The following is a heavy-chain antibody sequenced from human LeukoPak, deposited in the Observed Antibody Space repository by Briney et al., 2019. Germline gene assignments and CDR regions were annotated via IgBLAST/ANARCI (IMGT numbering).Heavy chain of an antibody. Sequence: ASVKVSCKASGYTFTSYGISWVRQAPGQGLEWMGIINPSGGSTSYAQKFQGRVTMTRDTSTSTVYMELSSLRSEDTAVYYCARVESSGFGFDYWGQGTLVTVSS. D-gene: IGHD3-22*01. CDR1: GYTFTSYG. CDR2: INPSGGST. CDR3: ARVESSGFGFDY. V-gene: IGHV1-46*01. J-gene: IGHJ4*02.